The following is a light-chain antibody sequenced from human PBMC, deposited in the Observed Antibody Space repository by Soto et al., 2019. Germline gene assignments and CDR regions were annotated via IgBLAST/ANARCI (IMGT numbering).Light chain of an antibody. CDR3: HRYNRYSFT. V-gene: IGKV1-5*01. J-gene: IGKJ3*01. Sequence: DIQMTQSPSTLSASVGDRVTITCRASQSISSWLAWYQQKPGKAPKLLIYDACSLQSGVPSRFSGSGSGTEFTLTISSLQPDDFATYYGHRYNRYSFTFGPGTKLDI. CDR1: QSISSW. CDR2: DAC.